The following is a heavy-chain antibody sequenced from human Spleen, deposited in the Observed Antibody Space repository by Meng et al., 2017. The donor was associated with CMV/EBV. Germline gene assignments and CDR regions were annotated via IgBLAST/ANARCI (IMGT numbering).Heavy chain of an antibody. Sequence: GGSLRLSCAASGFTFSGYTMNWVRQAPGKGLEWVSSISGGSSYIYYADSVKGRFTISRDNAKNSLYLQMNSLRAEDTAVYYCANLMDSYSAAVFGHGMDVWGQGTTVTVSS. D-gene: IGHD1-26*01. CDR2: ISGGSSYI. CDR1: GFTFSGYT. V-gene: IGHV3-21*01. CDR3: ANLMDSYSAAVFGHGMDV. J-gene: IGHJ6*02.